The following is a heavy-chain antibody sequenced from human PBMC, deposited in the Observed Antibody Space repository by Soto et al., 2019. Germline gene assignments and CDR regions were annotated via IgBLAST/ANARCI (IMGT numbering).Heavy chain of an antibody. Sequence: SETLSLTCAVYGGSFSGYYWSWIRQPPGKGLEWIGEINHSGSTNYNPSLKSRVTISVDTSKNQFSLKLSSVTAADTAVYYCARGVFWVPPYYYYYYYMDVWGKGTTVTASS. J-gene: IGHJ6*03. CDR2: INHSGST. CDR3: ARGVFWVPPYYYYYYYMDV. CDR1: GGSFSGYY. D-gene: IGHD3-16*01. V-gene: IGHV4-34*01.